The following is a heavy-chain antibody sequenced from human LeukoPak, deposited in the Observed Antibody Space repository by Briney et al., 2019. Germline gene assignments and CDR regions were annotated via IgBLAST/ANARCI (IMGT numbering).Heavy chain of an antibody. V-gene: IGHV4-61*05. CDR3: GGGYEDYYYMDV. CDR1: GGSISSSSYY. D-gene: IGHD5-12*01. CDR2: IYYSGST. Sequence: SETLSHTCTVSGGSISSSSYYWGWIRQPPGKGLEWIGYIYYSGSTNYNPSLKSRVTISVDTSKNQFSLKLSSVTAADTAVYYCGGGYEDYYYMDVWGKGTTVTVSS. J-gene: IGHJ6*03.